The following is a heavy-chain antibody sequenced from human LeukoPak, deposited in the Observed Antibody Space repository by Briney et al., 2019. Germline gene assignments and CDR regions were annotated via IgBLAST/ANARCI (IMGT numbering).Heavy chain of an antibody. CDR3: ARVRYNWRTTGDWFDP. CDR2: ITPNSGGT. CDR1: GYTFTGYY. J-gene: IGHJ5*02. D-gene: IGHD1-20*01. Sequence: ASVKVSCKASGYTFTGYYMHWVRQAPGQGLEWMGWITPNSGGTNYAQKFQGRVTMTRDTSISTAYMERSRLRSDDTAVYYCARVRYNWRTTGDWFDPWGQGTLVTVSS. V-gene: IGHV1-2*02.